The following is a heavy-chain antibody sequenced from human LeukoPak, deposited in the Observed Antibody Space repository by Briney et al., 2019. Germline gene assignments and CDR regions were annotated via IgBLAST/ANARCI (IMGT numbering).Heavy chain of an antibody. CDR2: INPSGGST. J-gene: IGHJ1*01. D-gene: IGHD1-26*01. V-gene: IGHV1-46*01. CDR3: ARDSIVAAEYFQH. CDR1: GYTFTSYY. Sequence: ASVKVSWKASGYTFTSYYMHWVRQAPGQGLEWMGIINPSGGSTSYAQKFQGRVTMTRDTSTSTVYMELSSLRSEDTAVYYCARDSIVAAEYFQHWGQGTLVTVSS.